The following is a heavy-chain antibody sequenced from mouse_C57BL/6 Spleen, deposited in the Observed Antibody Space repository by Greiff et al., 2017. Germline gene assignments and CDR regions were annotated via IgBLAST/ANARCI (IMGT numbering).Heavy chain of an antibody. J-gene: IGHJ3*01. CDR2: IWGVGST. CDR1: GFSLTSYG. Sequence: VHLVESGPGLVAPSPSLSITCTVSGFSLTSYGVDWVRQSPGKGLEWLGVIWGVGSTNYNSALKSRLSISKDNSKSQVFLKMNSLQTDDTAMYYCATSYYGSSRFAYWGQGTLVTVSA. CDR3: ATSYYGSSRFAY. V-gene: IGHV2-6*01. D-gene: IGHD1-1*01.